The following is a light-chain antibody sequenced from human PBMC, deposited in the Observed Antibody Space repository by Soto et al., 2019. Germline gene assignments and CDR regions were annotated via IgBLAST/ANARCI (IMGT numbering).Light chain of an antibody. CDR3: QQRSNWPRT. CDR1: QNISNY. CDR2: DVS. Sequence: IVLTQSPSTLSVSPGERATLSCRASQNISNYLILYQQKPGQAPRLLIYDVSNRATDIPARFSGSGSGTDFTLTISSLEPEDLAVYFCQQRSNWPRTFGQGTKVDIK. V-gene: IGKV3-11*01. J-gene: IGKJ1*01.